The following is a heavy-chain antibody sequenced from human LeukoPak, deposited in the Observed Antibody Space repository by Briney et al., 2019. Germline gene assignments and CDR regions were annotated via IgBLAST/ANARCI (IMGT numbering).Heavy chain of an antibody. Sequence: ASVKVSCKASGYTFTSYDINWVRQAPGQGLEWMGWISAYNGNTNYAQKLQGRVTMTTDTSTSTAYMELRSLRSDDTAVYYCARENLELYYYYGMDVWGQGTTVTVSS. CDR1: GYTFTSYD. V-gene: IGHV1-18*01. J-gene: IGHJ6*02. CDR3: ARENLELYYYYGMDV. D-gene: IGHD1-26*01. CDR2: ISAYNGNT.